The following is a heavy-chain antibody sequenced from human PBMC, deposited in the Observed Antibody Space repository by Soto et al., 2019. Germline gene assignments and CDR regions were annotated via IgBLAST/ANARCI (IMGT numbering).Heavy chain of an antibody. J-gene: IGHJ4*02. CDR3: ATIVGANDY. CDR2: IYSSGSA. V-gene: IGHV4-4*07. D-gene: IGHD1-26*01. Sequence: SETLSLTCTVSRASIYTYSWTWIRQPAGKGLQWIGHIYSSGSANYSPSLKSRVSMSVDSSKNQISLKLSAVTAADTAVYYCATIVGANDYWGQGALVTVSS. CDR1: RASIYTYS.